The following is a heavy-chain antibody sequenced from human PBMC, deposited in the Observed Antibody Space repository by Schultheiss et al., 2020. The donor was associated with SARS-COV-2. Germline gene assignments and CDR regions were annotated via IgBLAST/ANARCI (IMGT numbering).Heavy chain of an antibody. Sequence: GGSLRLSCAASGFTFSSYWMHWVRQAPGKGLVWVSRINSDGSSTSYADSVKGRFTISRDNSKNTLYLQMNSLRAEDTAVYYCARAQGGDSVYYFDYWGQGTLVTVSS. V-gene: IGHV3-74*01. CDR1: GFTFSSYW. CDR3: ARAQGGDSVYYFDY. CDR2: INSDGSST. D-gene: IGHD3-16*01. J-gene: IGHJ4*02.